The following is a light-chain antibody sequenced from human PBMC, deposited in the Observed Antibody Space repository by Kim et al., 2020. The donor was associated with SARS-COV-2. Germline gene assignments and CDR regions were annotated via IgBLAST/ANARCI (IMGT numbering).Light chain of an antibody. CDR3: NQYNNIPET. V-gene: IGKV1-33*01. CDR2: NAS. CDR1: QGISNY. J-gene: IGKJ2*01. Sequence: DIQMTQSPSTLSASVGDRVTITCQASQGISNYLNWYQHKPGKAPYLLIYNASNLETGVPSRFSGSGSGTDFTFTISSLQPEDIATYYGNQYNNIPETFGKGTKLEI.